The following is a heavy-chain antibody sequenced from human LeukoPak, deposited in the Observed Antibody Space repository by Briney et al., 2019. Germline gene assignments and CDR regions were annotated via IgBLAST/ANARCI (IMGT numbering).Heavy chain of an antibody. V-gene: IGHV4-59*01. CDR1: GGSISSYY. CDR3: ARVAGGSGSYGGYYYYYMDV. J-gene: IGHJ6*03. CDR2: IYYSGST. Sequence: PSETLSLTCTVSGGSISSYYWSWIRQPPGKGLEWIGYIYYSGSTNYNPPLKSRVTISVDTSKNQFSLKLSSVTAADTAVYYCARVAGGSGSYGGYYYYYMDVWGKGTTVTVSS. D-gene: IGHD3-10*01.